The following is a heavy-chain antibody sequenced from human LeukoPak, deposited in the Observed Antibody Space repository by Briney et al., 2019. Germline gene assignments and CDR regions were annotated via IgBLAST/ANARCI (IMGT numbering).Heavy chain of an antibody. CDR1: GGSISSGGYY. J-gene: IGHJ4*02. D-gene: IGHD3-9*01. CDR2: IYYSGST. Sequence: SETLSLTCTVSGGSISSGGYYWSLIRQHPGKGLEWIGYIYYSGSTYYNPSLKSRVTISVDTSKNQFSLKLSSVTAADTAVYYCARGRGGDSLTGYYSHYFDYWGQGTLVTVSS. V-gene: IGHV4-31*03. CDR3: ARGRGGDSLTGYYSHYFDY.